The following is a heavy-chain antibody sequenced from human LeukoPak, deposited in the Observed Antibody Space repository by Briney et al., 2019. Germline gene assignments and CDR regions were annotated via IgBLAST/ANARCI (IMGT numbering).Heavy chain of an antibody. Sequence: SETLSLTCTVSGGSISSYYWSWIRQPAGKGLEWIGRIYTSGSTNYNPSLKSRVTMSVDTSKNQFSLKLSSVTAADTAVYYCARVGTYYYDSSGLEGYYFDYWGQGTLVTVSS. CDR2: IYTSGST. CDR3: ARVGTYYYDSSGLEGYYFDY. D-gene: IGHD3-22*01. J-gene: IGHJ4*02. V-gene: IGHV4-4*07. CDR1: GGSISSYY.